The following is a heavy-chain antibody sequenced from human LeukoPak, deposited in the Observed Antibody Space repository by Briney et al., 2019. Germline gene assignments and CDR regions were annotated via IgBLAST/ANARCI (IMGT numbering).Heavy chain of an antibody. CDR1: GGSFSGYY. D-gene: IGHD4-23*01. V-gene: IGHV4-34*01. CDR3: ASTGSYGGIPFDY. J-gene: IGHJ4*02. Sequence: SETLSLTCAVYGGSFSGYYWSWTRQPPGKGLEWIGEINHSGSTNYNPSLKSRVTISVDTSKNQFSLKLSSVTAADTAVYYCASTGSYGGIPFDYWGQGTLVTVSS. CDR2: INHSGST.